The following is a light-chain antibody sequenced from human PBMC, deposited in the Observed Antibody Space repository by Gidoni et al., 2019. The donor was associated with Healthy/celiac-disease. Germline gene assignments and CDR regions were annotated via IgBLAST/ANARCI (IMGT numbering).Light chain of an antibody. CDR1: QSVLYTSNNKNY. CDR2: WAS. Sequence: IVLTQLPDSLAACLGERATINCKSSQSVLYTSNNKNYLAWYQQKPGQPPKLLIYWASTRESGVPDRFSGSGSGADFTLTISSLQAEDVAVYYCLQYYSTPWTFGQGTKVEIK. J-gene: IGKJ1*01. CDR3: LQYYSTPWT. V-gene: IGKV4-1*01.